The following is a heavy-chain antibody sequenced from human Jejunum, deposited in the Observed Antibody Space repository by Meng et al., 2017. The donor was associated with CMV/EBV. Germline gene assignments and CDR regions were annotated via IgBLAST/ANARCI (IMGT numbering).Heavy chain of an antibody. D-gene: IGHD4-17*01. J-gene: IGHJ4*02. CDR3: ATVFDY. V-gene: IGHV3-74*01. Sequence: LKISCAASGLTLTNYWMHWVRQAPGKGLVWVSGTNTAGTSTYYADSVKGRFTISRDNAKNTLYLQMNSLRAEDTAVYYCATVFDYWGQGTLVTVSS. CDR2: TNTAGTST. CDR1: GLTLTNYW.